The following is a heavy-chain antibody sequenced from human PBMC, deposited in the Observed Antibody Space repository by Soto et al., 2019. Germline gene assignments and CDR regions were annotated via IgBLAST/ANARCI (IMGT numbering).Heavy chain of an antibody. CDR1: GYTFTSYG. V-gene: IGHV1-18*01. CDR2: ISAYNGNT. J-gene: IGHJ6*02. Sequence: VASVKVSCKASGYTFTSYGISWVRQAPGQGLEWMGWISAYNGNTNYAQKLQGRVTMTTDTSTSTAYMELRSLRSDDTAVYYCARDRIAAAIRGYYYYYYGMDVWGQGTTVTVSS. D-gene: IGHD6-13*01. CDR3: ARDRIAAAIRGYYYYYYGMDV.